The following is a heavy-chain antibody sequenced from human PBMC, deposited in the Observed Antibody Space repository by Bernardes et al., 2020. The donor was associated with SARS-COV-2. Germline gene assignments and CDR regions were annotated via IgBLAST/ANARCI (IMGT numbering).Heavy chain of an antibody. CDR3: ARGVLDEVWSGYYYHYYYGMDV. V-gene: IGHV3-33*01. CDR1: GFTFSSYG. J-gene: IGHJ6*02. Sequence: GGSLRLSCAASGFTFSSYGMHWVRQAPGKGLEWVAVIWYDGSNKYYADSVKGRFTISRDNSKNTLYLQMNSLRAEDTAVYYCARGVLDEVWSGYYYHYYYGMDVWGQGTTVTVSS. D-gene: IGHD3-3*01. CDR2: IWYDGSNK.